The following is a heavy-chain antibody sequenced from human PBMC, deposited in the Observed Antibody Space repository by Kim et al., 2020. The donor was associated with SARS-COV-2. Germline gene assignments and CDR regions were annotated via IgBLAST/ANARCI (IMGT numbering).Heavy chain of an antibody. D-gene: IGHD2-2*01. J-gene: IGHJ4*02. CDR2: IYYSGST. CDR3: ARSCSSTSCRSYY. CDR1: GGSISSSSYY. Sequence: SETLSLTCTVSGGSISSSSYYWGWIRQPPGKGLEWIGSIYYSGSTYYNPSLKSRVTISVDTSKNQFSLKLSSVTAADTAVYYCARSCSSTSCRSYYWGQGTLVTVSS. V-gene: IGHV4-39*01.